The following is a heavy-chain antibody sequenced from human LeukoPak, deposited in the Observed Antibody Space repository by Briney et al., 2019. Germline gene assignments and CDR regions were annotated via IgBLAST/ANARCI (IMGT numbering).Heavy chain of an antibody. D-gene: IGHD3-22*01. CDR3: AKFDEGYYDSSGYHGNFDY. J-gene: IGHJ4*02. V-gene: IGHV3-23*01. CDR1: GFTFSSYA. Sequence: GGSLRLSCAASGFTFSSYAMSWVRQAPGKGLEWVSAISGSGGSTYYADSVKGWFTISRDNSKNTLYLQMNSLRAEDTAVYYCAKFDEGYYDSSGYHGNFDYWGQGTLVTVSS. CDR2: ISGSGGST.